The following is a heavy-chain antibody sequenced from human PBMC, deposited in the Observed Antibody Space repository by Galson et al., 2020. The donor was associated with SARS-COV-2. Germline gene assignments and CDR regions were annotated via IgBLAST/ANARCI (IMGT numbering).Heavy chain of an antibody. Sequence: GASLKISCAASGFTFSSYAMHWVRQAPGKGLEWVAVISYDGSNKYYADSVKGRFTISRDNSKNTLYLQMNSLRAEDTAVYYCAREGLYIAVAGTIAFDIWGEGKMVTVAA. CDR2: ISYDGSNK. D-gene: IGHD6-19*01. CDR3: AREGLYIAVAGTIAFDI. J-gene: IGHJ3*02. V-gene: IGHV3-30*04. CDR1: GFTFSSYA.